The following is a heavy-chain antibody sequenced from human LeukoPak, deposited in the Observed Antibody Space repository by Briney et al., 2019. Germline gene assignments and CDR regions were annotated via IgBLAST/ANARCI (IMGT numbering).Heavy chain of an antibody. J-gene: IGHJ4*02. CDR3: ARERELWNDVMYYFDY. CDR2: IKQDETEK. D-gene: IGHD1-26*01. Sequence: GESLRLSCTASGFTFSNFWMGWVRQAPGKGLEWEANIKQDETEKFYLGSVKGRFTISRDNAKNSLYLQMNSLRVEDTALYYCARERELWNDVMYYFDYWGQGTLVTVSS. CDR1: GFTFSNFW. V-gene: IGHV3-7*03.